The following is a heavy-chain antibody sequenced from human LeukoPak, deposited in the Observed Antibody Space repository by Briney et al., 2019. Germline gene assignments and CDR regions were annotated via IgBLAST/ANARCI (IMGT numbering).Heavy chain of an antibody. Sequence: SETLSLTCAVSGGSISSSNWWSWVRQPPGKGLEWIGEIYHSGTANYNPSLKSRVTISVDKSKNQFSLKLSSVTAADTAVYYCAREVVVAATYDYWGQGTLVTVSS. CDR2: IYHSGTA. CDR3: AREVVVAATYDY. V-gene: IGHV4-4*02. J-gene: IGHJ4*02. D-gene: IGHD2-15*01. CDR1: GGSISSSNW.